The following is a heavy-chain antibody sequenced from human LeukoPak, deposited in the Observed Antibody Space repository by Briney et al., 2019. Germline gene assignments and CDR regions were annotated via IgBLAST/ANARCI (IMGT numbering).Heavy chain of an antibody. J-gene: IGHJ6*03. V-gene: IGHV3-7*01. Sequence: GGSLRLSCAASGFTFDDYTMHWVRQAPGKGLEWVANMKQDGSEKYYVDSVKGRFTISRDNAKNSLYLQMNSLRTEDTAVYYCARITVIRVAAMDVWGKGTTVTISS. CDR2: MKQDGSEK. CDR1: GFTFDDYT. D-gene: IGHD3-10*01. CDR3: ARITVIRVAAMDV.